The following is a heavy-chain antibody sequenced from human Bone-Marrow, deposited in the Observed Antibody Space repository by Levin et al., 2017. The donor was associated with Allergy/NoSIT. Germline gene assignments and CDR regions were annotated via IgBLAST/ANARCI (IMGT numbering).Heavy chain of an antibody. D-gene: IGHD3-10*01. CDR3: VREDASGSFSLD. J-gene: IGHJ1*01. V-gene: IGHV4-39*07. Sequence: SQTLSLTCAVSGGSISSNSFYWGWIRQPPGKGLEWIGNVYYSGRSYSNPSLKSRVTISADTSKNQFSLKLRSVTAADTAVYYCVREDASGSFSLDWGPGTLVTVSS. CDR2: VYYSGRS. CDR1: GGSISSNSFY.